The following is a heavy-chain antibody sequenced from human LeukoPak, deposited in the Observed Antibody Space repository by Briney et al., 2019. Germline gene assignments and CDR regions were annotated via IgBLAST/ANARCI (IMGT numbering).Heavy chain of an antibody. V-gene: IGHV3-74*01. CDR2: INSDGSST. CDR1: GFTFSSYW. CDR3: ARDRGTWAFDI. Sequence: GGSLRLSCAASGFTFSSYWMHWVRQAPGKGLVWVSRINSDGSSTSYADSVKGRFTISRDNSKNTLYLQMNSLRAEDTAVYYCARDRGTWAFDIWGQGTMVTVSS. J-gene: IGHJ3*02.